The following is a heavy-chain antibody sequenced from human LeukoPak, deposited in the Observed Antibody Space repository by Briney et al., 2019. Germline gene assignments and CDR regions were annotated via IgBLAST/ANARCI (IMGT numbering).Heavy chain of an antibody. V-gene: IGHV1-18*01. CDR2: ISAYNNNT. D-gene: IGHD3-3*01. Sequence: ASVKVSFKTSGYTFSNYGVSWVRQAPGQGLEWMGWISAYNNNTNYAQKFQGWVTMTRDTSISTAYMELSRLRSDDTAVYYCARVWSPFPYYYGMDVWGQGTTVTVSS. J-gene: IGHJ6*02. CDR1: GYTFSNYG. CDR3: ARVWSPFPYYYGMDV.